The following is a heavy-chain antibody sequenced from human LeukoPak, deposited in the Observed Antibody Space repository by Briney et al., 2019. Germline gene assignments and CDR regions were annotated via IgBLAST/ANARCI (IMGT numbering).Heavy chain of an antibody. V-gene: IGHV3-21*01. J-gene: IGHJ4*02. Sequence: PGGSLRLSCAASGFTSSSYWMSWVRQAPGKGLEWVASISISTSYIYYADSVRGRFTISRDNAKNSLYLQMNSLRVDDTAVYYCVRERYHGSGAPKFDYWGQGTLVTVSS. CDR1: GFTSSSYW. CDR2: ISISTSYI. CDR3: VRERYHGSGAPKFDY. D-gene: IGHD3-10*01.